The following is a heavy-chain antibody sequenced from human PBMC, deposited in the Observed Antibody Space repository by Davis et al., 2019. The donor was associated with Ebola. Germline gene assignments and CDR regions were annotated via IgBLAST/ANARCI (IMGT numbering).Heavy chain of an antibody. CDR2: VDHSGTT. CDR3: AFVGVDSKGDDHDI. J-gene: IGHJ3*02. D-gene: IGHD1-26*01. V-gene: IGHV4-34*01. Sequence: MPSETLSLTCAAYGGPFSNSYWSWIRQPPGKGLEWIAEVDHSGTTNYNSSLKSRLTISVDRSENQFSLKMKSLTAADTAVYYCAFVGVDSKGDDHDIWGQGTMVIVSS. CDR1: GGPFSNSY.